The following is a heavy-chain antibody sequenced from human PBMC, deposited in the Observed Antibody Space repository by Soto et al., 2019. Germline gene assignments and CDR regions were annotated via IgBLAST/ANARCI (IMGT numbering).Heavy chain of an antibody. CDR3: ARFRGIFGSSWYEGYYYGMDV. J-gene: IGHJ6*02. V-gene: IGHV1-69*13. CDR1: GGTFSSYA. CDR2: IIPIFGTA. Sequence: SVKVSCKASGGTFSSYAISWVRQAPGQGLELMGGIIPIFGTANYAQKFQGRVTISADESTSTAYMELSSLRSEDTAVYYCARFRGIFGSSWYEGYYYGMDVWGQGTTVTVSS. D-gene: IGHD6-13*01.